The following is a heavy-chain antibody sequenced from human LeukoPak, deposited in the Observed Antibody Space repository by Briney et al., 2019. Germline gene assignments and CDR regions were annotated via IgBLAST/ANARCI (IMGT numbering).Heavy chain of an antibody. D-gene: IGHD2-2*02. Sequence: GGSLRLSCAASGFTFSSYAMHWVRQAPGKGLEWVAVISYDGSNKYYADSVKGRFTISRDNSKNTLYLQMNSLRAEDTAVYYCARAYTTHDAFDIWGQGTMVTVSS. V-gene: IGHV3-30-3*01. CDR3: ARAYTTHDAFDI. CDR1: GFTFSSYA. CDR2: ISYDGSNK. J-gene: IGHJ3*02.